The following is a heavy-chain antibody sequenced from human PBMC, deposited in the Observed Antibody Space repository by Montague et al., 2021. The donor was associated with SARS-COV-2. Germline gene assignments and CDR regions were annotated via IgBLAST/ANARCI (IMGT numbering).Heavy chain of an antibody. V-gene: IGHV4-59*13. D-gene: IGHD2-21*01. Sequence: ETLFLTCSVSGGSINNYYWGWVRQSPGKGLEWIGYIYYSGSVTTSYNPSLKSRVSISVDTSENQFSLKLTSVTAADTAVYYCARRGGGEVFARFMYWYFDVWSRGSLVTVSS. CDR2: IYYSGSVTT. CDR1: GGSINNYY. CDR3: ARRGGGEVFARFMYWYFDV. J-gene: IGHJ2*01.